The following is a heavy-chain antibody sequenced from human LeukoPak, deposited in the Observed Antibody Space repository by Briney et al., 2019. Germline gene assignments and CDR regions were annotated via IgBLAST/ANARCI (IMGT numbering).Heavy chain of an antibody. CDR3: ARQNYDYVWGSYGYWFDP. V-gene: IGHV3-7*01. D-gene: IGHD3-16*01. J-gene: IGHJ5*02. CDR2: IKQDGSEK. Sequence: PGGSLRLSCAASGFTFSSYWMSWVRQAPGKGLEWVANIKQDGSEKYYVDSVKGRFTISRDNAKNSLYLQMNSLRAEDTAVYYCARQNYDYVWGSYGYWFDPWGQGTLVTVSS. CDR1: GFTFSSYW.